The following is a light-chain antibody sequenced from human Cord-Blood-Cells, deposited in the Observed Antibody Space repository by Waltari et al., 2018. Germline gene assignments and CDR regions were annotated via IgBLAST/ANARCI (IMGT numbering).Light chain of an antibody. V-gene: IGLV1-47*01. Sequence: QSVLTQPPSASGTPGQRVTISCSGSSSNIGSNYVYWYQQLPGTAPKLRSYRNNQRPSGVPDRFSGSKSGTSASLAISGLRSEDEADYYCVAWDDSLSGWVFGGGTKLTVL. CDR3: VAWDDSLSGWV. CDR2: RNN. J-gene: IGLJ3*02. CDR1: SSNIGSNY.